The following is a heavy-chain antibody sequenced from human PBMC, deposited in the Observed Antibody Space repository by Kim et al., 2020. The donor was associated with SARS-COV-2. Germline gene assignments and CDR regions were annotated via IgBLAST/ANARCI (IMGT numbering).Heavy chain of an antibody. V-gene: IGHV1-8*01. J-gene: IGHJ4*02. D-gene: IGHD3-3*01. CDR3: ARWGGIRFPVLL. Sequence: GSAQKFQGRVTMTRNTSISTAYMELSSLRSEDTAVYYCARWGGIRFPVLLWGQGTLVTVSS.